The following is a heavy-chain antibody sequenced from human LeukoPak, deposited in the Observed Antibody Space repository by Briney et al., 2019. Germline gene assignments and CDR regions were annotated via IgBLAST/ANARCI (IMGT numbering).Heavy chain of an antibody. CDR2: ISGSDGTT. CDR3: AKGQGVQYYYMDV. Sequence: GGSLRLSCAASGFTFSSYAMNWVRQAPGKGLEWVSTISGSDGTTYYADSVKGRFTISRDNSKNTLYLQMNSLRAEDTAVYYCAKGQGVQYYYMDVWGKGTTVTVSS. V-gene: IGHV3-23*01. D-gene: IGHD1-1*01. J-gene: IGHJ6*03. CDR1: GFTFSSYA.